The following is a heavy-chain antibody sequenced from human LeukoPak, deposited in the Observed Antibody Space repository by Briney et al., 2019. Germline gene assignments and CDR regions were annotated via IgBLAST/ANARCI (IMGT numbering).Heavy chain of an antibody. CDR2: INPKSGGT. CDR3: ARGSYSDSSGYISF. CDR1: EYTFTGYY. D-gene: IGHD3-22*01. V-gene: IGHV1-2*02. Sequence: ASVKVSCKASEYTFTGYYVHWVRQAPGQGLEWMGWINPKSGGTNYVQRFQGRVTMTRDTSISTAYMELTSLRSNDTAVYYCARGSYSDSSGYISFWGQGTLVSVSS. J-gene: IGHJ4*02.